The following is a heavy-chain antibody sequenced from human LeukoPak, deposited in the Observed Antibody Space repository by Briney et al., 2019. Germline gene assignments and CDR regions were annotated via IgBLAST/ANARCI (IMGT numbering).Heavy chain of an antibody. D-gene: IGHD2-8*01. CDR1: RLIVSIYY. CDR2: LYSGGGT. CDR3: ARDWVQYDLPRYSDC. Sequence: GGSETLLCAPSRLIVSIYYMRWARHSRGGGREWLTCLYSGGGTYYADSVKGRFDISRDNSKNTLYLQMNSLRAEDTAVYYCARDWVQYDLPRYSDCWGEGALVTVSS. J-gene: IGHJ4*02. V-gene: IGHV3-66*01.